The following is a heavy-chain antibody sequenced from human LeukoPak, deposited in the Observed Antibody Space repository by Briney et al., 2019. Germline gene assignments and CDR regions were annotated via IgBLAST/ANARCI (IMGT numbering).Heavy chain of an antibody. J-gene: IGHJ3*02. CDR1: GGTFSAKT. CDR3: ARRHWGPTDAFDI. D-gene: IGHD7-27*01. CDR2: IHPIFGTT. V-gene: IGHV1-69*05. Sequence: GASVKVSCKASGGTFSAKTISWVRQAPGQGLEWMGGIHPIFGTTNYAQKFQGRVTINTDESTTTAYMEVSGLRSEDTAVYYCARRHWGPTDAFDIWGQGTMVTVSS.